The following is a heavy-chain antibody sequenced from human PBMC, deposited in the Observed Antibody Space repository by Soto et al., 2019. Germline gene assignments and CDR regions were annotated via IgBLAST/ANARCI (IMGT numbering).Heavy chain of an antibody. V-gene: IGHV3-23*01. CDR3: AKGTDRSSSENYSYHYGMDV. J-gene: IGHJ6*01. D-gene: IGHD6-6*01. CDR2: ISGSGGST. Sequence: RGSLRISCASSVFTFSSYAMSWVRQAPGNGLDLVSAISGSGGSTYYADSVKGRFTISRDNSKNTLYLQMNSLRAEDTAVYYCAKGTDRSSSENYSYHYGMDVWGQGTTVTVSS. CDR1: VFTFSSYA.